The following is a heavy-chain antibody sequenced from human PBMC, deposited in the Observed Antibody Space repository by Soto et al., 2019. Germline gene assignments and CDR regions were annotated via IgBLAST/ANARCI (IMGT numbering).Heavy chain of an antibody. V-gene: IGHV3-33*01. CDR1: GFTFNSYG. Sequence: QVQLVESGGGVVQPGRSLRLSCAASGFTFNSYGMHWVRQAPGKGLAWVAVIWYDGSNKYYADSVKGRFTISRDNSKNTLYLQMNSLRAEDTAVYYCARAGGYYAFCNGPHDGMDVWGQGTTVTVSS. D-gene: IGHD3-3*01. CDR2: IWYDGSNK. CDR3: ARAGGYYAFCNGPHDGMDV. J-gene: IGHJ6*02.